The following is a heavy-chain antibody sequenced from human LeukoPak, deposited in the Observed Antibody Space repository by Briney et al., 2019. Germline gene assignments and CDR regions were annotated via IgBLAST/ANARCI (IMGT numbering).Heavy chain of an antibody. V-gene: IGHV3-48*02. CDR3: ARYFGDPQGMDV. J-gene: IGHJ6*02. CDR2: ISGGGNSI. D-gene: IGHD3-10*01. Sequence: GGSLRLSCAVSGFTFSSYAMSWVRQAPGKGLEWIPYISGGGNSIYYADSVKGRFTISRDNAKNSLCLQMNSLRDEDTAVYYCARYFGDPQGMDVWGQGTTVTVSS. CDR1: GFTFSSYA.